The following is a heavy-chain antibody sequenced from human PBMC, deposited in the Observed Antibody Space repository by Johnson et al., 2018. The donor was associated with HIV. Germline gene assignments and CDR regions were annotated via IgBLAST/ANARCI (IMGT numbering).Heavy chain of an antibody. J-gene: IGHJ3*02. CDR2: ISYDGTNK. CDR1: GFTFSSYA. CDR3: ARATVESAFDI. Sequence: VQLVESGGGLAKPAWSPRLSCAASGFTFSSYAMHWVRQAPGKGLEWVAVISYDGTNKYYADSVKGRFTISRDNAKNSLYLQMNSLRAEDTAVYYCARATVESAFDIWGQGTMVTVSS. V-gene: IGHV3-30*04. D-gene: IGHD4-23*01.